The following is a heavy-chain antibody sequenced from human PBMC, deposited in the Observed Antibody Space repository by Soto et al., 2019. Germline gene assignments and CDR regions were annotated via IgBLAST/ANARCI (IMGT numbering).Heavy chain of an antibody. D-gene: IGHD2-8*01. CDR1: GGSISSSRSY. Sequence: SETLSLTCNVSGGSISSSRSYWAWIRQPPGKGLEWIANIFYSGSTYYNPSLASRVTVSVDTSKNQFSLKLSSVTAADTAVYYCARDRTDCTNGVCYGGLFDYWGQGTLVTVSS. V-gene: IGHV4-39*07. J-gene: IGHJ4*02. CDR3: ARDRTDCTNGVCYGGLFDY. CDR2: IFYSGST.